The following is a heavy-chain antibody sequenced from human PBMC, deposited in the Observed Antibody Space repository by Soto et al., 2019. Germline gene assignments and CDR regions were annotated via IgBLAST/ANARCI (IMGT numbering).Heavy chain of an antibody. Sequence: VQVVESGGDLVKPGGSLRLSCASSGFTFSTYTMNWVRQAPGKGLEWVSSINGRGNYIYYAESVKGRFTISRDNATNSLYLQMDRLRAEDTALYYCVREDGKVGTNSAFDYWGLGALVTVSS. CDR1: GFTFSTYT. CDR2: INGRGNYI. CDR3: VREDGKVGTNSAFDY. D-gene: IGHD1-26*01. V-gene: IGHV3-21*01. J-gene: IGHJ4*02.